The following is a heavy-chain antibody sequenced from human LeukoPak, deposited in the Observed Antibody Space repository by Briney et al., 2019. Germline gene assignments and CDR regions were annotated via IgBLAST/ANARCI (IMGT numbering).Heavy chain of an antibody. CDR1: GGTFSSYA. D-gene: IGHD3-22*01. J-gene: IGHJ3*02. CDR3: ASAYDSSGYYTPHDAFDI. V-gene: IGHV1-69*05. CDR2: IIPIFGTA. Sequence: SVKVSCKASGGTFSSYAISWVRQAPGQGLEWMGGIIPIFGTANYAQKFQGRVTITTDESTSTAYMELSSLRSEDTAVYYCASAYDSSGYYTPHDAFDIWGQGTMVTVSS.